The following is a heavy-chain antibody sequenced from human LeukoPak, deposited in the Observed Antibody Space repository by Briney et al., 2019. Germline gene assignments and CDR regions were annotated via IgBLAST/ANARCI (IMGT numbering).Heavy chain of an antibody. D-gene: IGHD3-10*01. V-gene: IGHV4-39*01. CDR3: ARHGSTTMVRDYFDY. CDR1: GFTVSSNY. CDR2: IYYGGSP. Sequence: GSLRLSCAASGFTVSSNYMSWVRQAPGKGLEWIGSIYYGGSPYYNPSLKSRVTISVDTSKNQFSLKLSSVTAADTAVYYCARHGSTTMVRDYFDYWGQGTLVTVSS. J-gene: IGHJ4*02.